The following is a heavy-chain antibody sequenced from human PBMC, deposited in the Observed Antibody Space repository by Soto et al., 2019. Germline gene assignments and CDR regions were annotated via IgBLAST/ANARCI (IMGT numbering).Heavy chain of an antibody. CDR2: IKQDGTEK. D-gene: IGHD1-26*01. J-gene: IGHJ6*02. Sequence: EVQLVESGGGLVQPEGSLRLSCAASGFTFSTYWMSWVRRTPGKGLEWVANIKQDGTEKYYVDSVRGRLTVSRDNAKSSLYLQMNSLRVEDTAVYYCTTSPHRDSERVFVWGQGTAVTVS. V-gene: IGHV3-7*01. CDR1: GFTFSTYW. CDR3: TTSPHRDSERVFV.